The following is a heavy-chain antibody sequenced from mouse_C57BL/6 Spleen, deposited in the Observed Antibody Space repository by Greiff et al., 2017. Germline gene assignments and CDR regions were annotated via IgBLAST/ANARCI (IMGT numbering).Heavy chain of an antibody. Sequence: ESGPGLVKPSPSLSLTCSVTGYSITSGYYWNWIRQFPGNKLEWMGYISYDGSNNYNPSLKNRIAITRDTSKHQFFLKLNSVTTEDTATYYCATGPPFDYWGQGTTLTVSS. CDR1: GYSITSGYY. CDR2: ISYDGSN. D-gene: IGHD4-1*01. CDR3: ATGPPFDY. J-gene: IGHJ2*01. V-gene: IGHV3-6*01.